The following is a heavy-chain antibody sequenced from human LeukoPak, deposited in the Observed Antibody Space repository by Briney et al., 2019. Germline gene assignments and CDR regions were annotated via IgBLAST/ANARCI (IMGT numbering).Heavy chain of an antibody. CDR2: ISGSGGST. V-gene: IGHV3-23*01. CDR3: AKNVYWRELLLFDY. CDR1: VFTFSSYA. D-gene: IGHD1-26*01. Sequence: PGGSLRLSCAASVFTFSSYAMSWVRQAPGKGLEWVSAISGSGGSTYYADSVKGRFTISRDNSKNTLYLQMNSLRAEDTAVYYCAKNVYWRELLLFDYWGQGTLVTVSS. J-gene: IGHJ4*02.